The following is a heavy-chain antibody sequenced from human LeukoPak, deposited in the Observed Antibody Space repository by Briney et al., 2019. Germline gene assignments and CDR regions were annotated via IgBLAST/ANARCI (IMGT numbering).Heavy chain of an antibody. CDR1: GGSISSYY. D-gene: IGHD6-13*01. CDR2: IYSDGNT. CDR3: ARQGGYIAPLAL. Sequence: SETLSLTCTVSGGSISSYYWSWIRQPAGKGLEWIGRIYSDGNTNYNPSFKSRVTMSVDTSKNQFSLKLSSVTAADTAVYYCARQGGYIAPLALWGQGTLVAVSA. V-gene: IGHV4-4*07. J-gene: IGHJ4*02.